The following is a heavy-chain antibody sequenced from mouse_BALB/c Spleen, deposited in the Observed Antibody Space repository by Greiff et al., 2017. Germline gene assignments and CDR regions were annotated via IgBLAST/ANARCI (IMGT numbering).Heavy chain of an antibody. CDR3: ASKYYGSSFYFDY. CDR2: INPGSGGT. V-gene: IGHV1-54*01. CDR1: GYAFTNYL. J-gene: IGHJ2*01. Sequence: QVHVKQSGAELVRPGTSVKVSCKASGYAFTNYLIEWVKQRPGQGLEWIGVINPGSGGTNYNEKFKGKATLTADKSSSTAYMQLSSLTSDDSAVYFCASKYYGSSFYFDYWGQGTTLTVSS. D-gene: IGHD1-1*01.